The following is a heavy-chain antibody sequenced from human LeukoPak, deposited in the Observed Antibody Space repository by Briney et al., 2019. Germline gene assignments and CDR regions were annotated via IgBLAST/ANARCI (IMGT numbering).Heavy chain of an antibody. CDR1: GGSISSSSYY. CDR3: ARLFSSSWYRGAFDL. V-gene: IGHV4-39*01. D-gene: IGHD6-13*01. Sequence: SETLSLTCTVSGGSISSSSYYWGWIRQPPGKGLEWIGSIYYSGNTYYNPSLKSRVTTSVDTSKNQFSLKLSSVTAADTAVYYCARLFSSSWYRGAFDLWGQGTMVTVSS. CDR2: IYYSGNT. J-gene: IGHJ3*01.